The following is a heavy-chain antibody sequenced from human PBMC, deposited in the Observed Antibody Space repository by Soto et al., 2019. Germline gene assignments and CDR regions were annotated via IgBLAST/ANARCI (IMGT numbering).Heavy chain of an antibody. Sequence: GGSLRLSCAASGLTFSSYAMHWVRQAPGKGLEWVAVISYDGSNKYYADSVKGRITISRDNSENTLYLQVNSLRTEDTAVYYCARDHGVPKYYSMIRGVMLYWGQGTLVTVSS. CDR3: ARDHGVPKYYSMIRGVMLY. CDR2: ISYDGSNK. CDR1: GLTFSSYA. V-gene: IGHV3-30*04. D-gene: IGHD3-10*01. J-gene: IGHJ4*02.